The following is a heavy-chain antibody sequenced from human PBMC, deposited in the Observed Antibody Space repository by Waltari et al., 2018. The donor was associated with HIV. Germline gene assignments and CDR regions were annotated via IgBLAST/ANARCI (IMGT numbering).Heavy chain of an antibody. D-gene: IGHD6-19*01. J-gene: IGHJ4*02. Sequence: QVQLQESGPGLVKPSETLSLTCTVSGGSISSYYWSWIRQPPGKGLEWIGYIYYSGSTNYNPSLKSRVTISVDTSKNQFSLKLSSVTAADTAVYYCARAGIAVAGTVFDYWGQGTLVTVSS. V-gene: IGHV4-59*01. CDR3: ARAGIAVAGTVFDY. CDR2: IYYSGST. CDR1: GGSISSYY.